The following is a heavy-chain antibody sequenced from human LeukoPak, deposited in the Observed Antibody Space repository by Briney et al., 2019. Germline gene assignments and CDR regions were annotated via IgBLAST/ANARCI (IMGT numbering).Heavy chain of an antibody. CDR2: IYYSGST. V-gene: IGHV4-30-4*08. D-gene: IGHD2-8*01. J-gene: IGHJ2*01. CDR1: GGAISSGDYS. CDR3: ARGVFPLGYFDL. Sequence: SQTLSLTCTVSGGAISSGDYSWSWIRQPPGKGLEWIGYIYYSGSTYYNPSLKSRVTISVDTSKNQFSLKLSSVTAADTAVYYCARGVFPLGYFDLWGRGTLVTVSS.